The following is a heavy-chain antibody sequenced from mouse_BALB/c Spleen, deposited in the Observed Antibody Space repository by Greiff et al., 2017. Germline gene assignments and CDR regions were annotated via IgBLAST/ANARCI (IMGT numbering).Heavy chain of an antibody. D-gene: IGHD2-2*01. Sequence: EVQLQQSGPELVKPGASVKISCKASGYSFTGYYMHWVKQSHVKSLEWIGRINPYNGATSYNQNFKDKASLTVDKSSSTAYMELHSLTSEDSAVYYCARSGVKGPGYFDYWGQGTTLTVSS. CDR1: GYSFTGYY. CDR3: ARSGVKGPGYFDY. CDR2: INPYNGAT. J-gene: IGHJ2*01. V-gene: IGHV1-26*01.